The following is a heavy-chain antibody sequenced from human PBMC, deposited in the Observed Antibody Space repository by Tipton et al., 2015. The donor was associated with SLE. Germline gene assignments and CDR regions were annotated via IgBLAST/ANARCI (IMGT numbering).Heavy chain of an antibody. CDR1: GGSMSTYY. Sequence: TLSLTCTVSGGSMSTYYWSWIRLPPGKGLEWIGCIYYSGGTSYNPSLNSRVTISVDTSRNQFSLKLTSVTAADSAVYYCASYSLTNSHLDRWGRATLVAVSS. V-gene: IGHV4-59*01. CDR3: ASYSLTNSHLDR. J-gene: IGHJ2*01. CDR2: IYYSGGT. D-gene: IGHD2-15*01.